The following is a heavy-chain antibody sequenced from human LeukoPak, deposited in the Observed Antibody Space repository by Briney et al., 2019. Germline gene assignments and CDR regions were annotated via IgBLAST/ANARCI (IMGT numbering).Heavy chain of an antibody. Sequence: ASVKVSCKASGYTFTGYYMHWVRQAPGQGLEWMGWINPNSGGTNYAQKFQGRVTMTRDTSVSTAYMELSRLRSDDTAVYYCARGIAAAAWYYFDYWGQGTLVTVSS. CDR1: GYTFTGYY. CDR3: ARGIAAAAWYYFDY. V-gene: IGHV1-2*02. CDR2: INPNSGGT. J-gene: IGHJ4*02. D-gene: IGHD6-13*01.